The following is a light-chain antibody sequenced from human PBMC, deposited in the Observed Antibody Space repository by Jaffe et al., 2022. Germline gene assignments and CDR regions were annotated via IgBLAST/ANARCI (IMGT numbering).Light chain of an antibody. CDR1: QGIRSF. CDR2: GVF. V-gene: IGKV1-9*01. CDR3: QQGNSFPVT. J-gene: IGKJ4*01. Sequence: DIQLTQSPSFLSASIGDRVTITCRASQGIRSFLAWYQQKPGKAPKLLISGVFTLQSGVPSRFSGSGSGTEFTLTISSLQPEDFAIYFCQQGNSFPVTFGGGTRVEIK.